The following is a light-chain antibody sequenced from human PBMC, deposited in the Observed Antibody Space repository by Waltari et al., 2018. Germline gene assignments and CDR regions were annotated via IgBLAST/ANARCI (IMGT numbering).Light chain of an antibody. Sequence: EIVLTQSPGTLSLSPGERATLSCRTSQSVGKFLAGYQQKPCQAPRLLIYDASISATGIPDRFSGSGSVTDFSLTISRLEPEDFALYYCQHDVRLPVSFGQGTKVGIK. CDR3: QHDVRLPVS. CDR1: QSVGKF. CDR2: DAS. V-gene: IGKV3-20*01. J-gene: IGKJ1*01.